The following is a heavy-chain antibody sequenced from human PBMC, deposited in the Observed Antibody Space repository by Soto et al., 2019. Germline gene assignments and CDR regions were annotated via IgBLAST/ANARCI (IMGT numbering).Heavy chain of an antibody. J-gene: IGHJ6*02. V-gene: IGHV3-30*18. CDR1: GFTFNNSG. CDR2: ISYDGSDK. Sequence: PGGSLRLSGIVSGFTFNNSGMHWFRQAPGKGLEWMAVISYDGSDKYYADFVKGRVIISRDNSKNTLNLEMNSLRAEDTATYYCVKDRVPGAYGHYYGMDVWGQGTPVTVSS. CDR3: VKDRVPGAYGHYYGMDV. D-gene: IGHD5-12*01.